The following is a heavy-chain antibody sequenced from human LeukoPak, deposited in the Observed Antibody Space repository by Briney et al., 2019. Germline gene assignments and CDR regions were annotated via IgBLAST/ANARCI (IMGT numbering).Heavy chain of an antibody. J-gene: IGHJ6*03. D-gene: IGHD5-18*01. CDR1: GASISSGSYY. CDR3: ARGLRGYSYGYVPWELSYYMDV. CDR2: MHSSGRT. V-gene: IGHV4-61*02. Sequence: SQTLSLTCTVSGASISSGSYYWTWIRQPAGKGLEWTGRMHSSGRTSYSPSLKSRVTISVDTSKNQFSLKLSSVTAADTAVYYCARGLRGYSYGYVPWELSYYMDVWGKGTTVTISS.